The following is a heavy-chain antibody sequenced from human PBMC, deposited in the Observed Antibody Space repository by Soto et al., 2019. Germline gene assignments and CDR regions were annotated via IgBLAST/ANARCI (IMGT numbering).Heavy chain of an antibody. Sequence: QVQLQESGPGLVKPSETLSLTCTVSGGSISSYYWSWIRQPPGKGLEWIGDIYYSGSTNYNPSLKSRVTISVDTSKNQFSLKLSSVTAADTAVYYCATREVTMVRGRDYYYYYMDVWGKGTTVTVSS. J-gene: IGHJ6*03. CDR3: ATREVTMVRGRDYYYYYMDV. CDR2: IYYSGST. CDR1: GGSISSYY. D-gene: IGHD3-10*01. V-gene: IGHV4-59*01.